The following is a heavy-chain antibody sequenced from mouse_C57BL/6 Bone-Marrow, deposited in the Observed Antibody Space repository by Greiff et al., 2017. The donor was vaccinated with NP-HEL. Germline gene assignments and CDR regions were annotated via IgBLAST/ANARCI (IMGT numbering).Heavy chain of an antibody. CDR3: ARRKENYYGPYYFDY. CDR2: IYPGSGNT. CDR1: GYSFTSYY. V-gene: IGHV1-66*01. D-gene: IGHD1-1*01. Sequence: VQLQQSGPELVKPGASVKISCKASGYSFTSYYIHWVKQRPGQGLEWIGWIYPGSGNTKYNEKFKGKATLTADTSSSTAYMQLSSLTSEDSAVYYCARRKENYYGPYYFDYWGQGTTLTVSS. J-gene: IGHJ2*01.